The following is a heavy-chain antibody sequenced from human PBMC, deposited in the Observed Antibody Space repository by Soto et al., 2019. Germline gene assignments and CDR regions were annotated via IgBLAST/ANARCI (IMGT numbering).Heavy chain of an antibody. CDR1: GGGFSSHA. CDR2: IIPIIGTT. D-gene: IGHD1-1*01. Sequence: SVKVSCKASGGGFSSHAVSWVRQAPGQGLEWLGRIIPIIGTTDYAQKFQGRVTITADAPTSTTSMELGGLGYDDTAVYYCAKAIQASADYFDSWGQGTLVTVSS. V-gene: IGHV1-69*11. J-gene: IGHJ4*02. CDR3: AKAIQASADYFDS.